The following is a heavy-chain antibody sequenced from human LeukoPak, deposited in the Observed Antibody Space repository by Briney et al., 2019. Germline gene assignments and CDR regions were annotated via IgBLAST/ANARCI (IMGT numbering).Heavy chain of an antibody. CDR3: ARLRRITMVRGVIRPFDY. CDR2: INHSGST. D-gene: IGHD3-10*01. CDR1: GGSFSGYY. J-gene: IGHJ4*02. Sequence: SETLSLTCAVYGGSFSGYYWSWIRQPPGKGLEWIGEINHSGSTNYNPSLKSRVTISVDTSKNQFSLKLSSVTAADTAVYYCARLRRITMVRGVIRPFDYWGQGTLVTVSS. V-gene: IGHV4-34*01.